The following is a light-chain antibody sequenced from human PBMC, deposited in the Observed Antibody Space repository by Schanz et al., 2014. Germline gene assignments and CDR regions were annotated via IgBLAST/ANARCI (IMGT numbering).Light chain of an antibody. CDR3: QQYNHWPPLLT. Sequence: EIVLTQSPGTLSLSPGERATLSCRASQSVSSSYLAWYQQKPGQAPRLLIYDASNRATGIPARFSGSGSGTEFTLTISSLQSEDFAVYYCQQYNHWPPLLTFGGGTKVEIK. V-gene: IGKV3D-15*01. CDR2: DAS. CDR1: QSVSSSY. J-gene: IGKJ4*01.